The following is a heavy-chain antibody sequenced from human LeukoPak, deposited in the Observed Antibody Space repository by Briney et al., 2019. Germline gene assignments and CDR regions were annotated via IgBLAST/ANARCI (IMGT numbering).Heavy chain of an antibody. J-gene: IGHJ4*02. V-gene: IGHV4-59*01. CDR1: GGSISSYY. CDR3: ARDGYGDYVFDY. CDR2: IYYSGST. Sequence: SETLSLTCTVSGGSISSYYWSWIRQPPGKGLEGIGYIYYSGSTNYNPSLESRVTISVDTSKNQFSLKLSSVTAADTAVYYCARDGYGDYVFDYWGQGTLVTVSS. D-gene: IGHD4-17*01.